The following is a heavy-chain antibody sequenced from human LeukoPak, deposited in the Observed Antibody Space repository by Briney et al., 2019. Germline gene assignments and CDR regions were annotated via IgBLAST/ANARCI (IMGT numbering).Heavy chain of an antibody. CDR1: GGSFSGYY. CDR2: INHSGST. D-gene: IGHD1-1*01. CDR3: ARAPDWNPYFDF. Sequence: PSETLSLTCAVYGGSFSGYYWSWIRQPPGKGLEWIGEINHSGSTNYNPSLKSRVTISVDTSKNQFSLKLSSVTAADTAVYYCARAPDWNPYFDFWGQGTLVTVSS. J-gene: IGHJ4*02. V-gene: IGHV4-34*01.